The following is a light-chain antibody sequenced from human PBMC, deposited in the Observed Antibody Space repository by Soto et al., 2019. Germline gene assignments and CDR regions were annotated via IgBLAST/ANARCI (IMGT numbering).Light chain of an antibody. Sequence: QSVLAQPASVSGSPGQSITISCTGTSSDVGGYNYVSWYQQHPGKAPQLMICEVSNRPSGVSNRFSGSKSGNTASLTISGLQAEDEADYYCSSYTSSNTLVFGTGTKVTVL. V-gene: IGLV2-14*01. CDR3: SSYTSSNTLV. J-gene: IGLJ1*01. CDR1: SSDVGGYNY. CDR2: EVS.